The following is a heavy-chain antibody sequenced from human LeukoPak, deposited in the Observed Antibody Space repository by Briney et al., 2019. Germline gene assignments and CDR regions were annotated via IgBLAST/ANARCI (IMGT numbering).Heavy chain of an antibody. D-gene: IGHD1-26*01. CDR3: ARLGIVGATRY. CDR2: IYHSGST. CDR1: GGSFSGYY. Sequence: PSEALSLTCAVYGGSFSGYYWSWIRQPPGKGLEWIGSIYHSGSTYYNPSLKSRVTISVDTSKNQFSLKLSSVTAADTAVYYCARLGIVGATRYWGQGTLVTVSS. J-gene: IGHJ4*02. V-gene: IGHV4-34*01.